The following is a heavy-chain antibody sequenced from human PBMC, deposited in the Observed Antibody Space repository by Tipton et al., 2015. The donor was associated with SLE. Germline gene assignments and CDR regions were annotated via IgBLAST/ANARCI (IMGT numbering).Heavy chain of an antibody. CDR2: IKKDGSQK. V-gene: IGHV3-7*04. D-gene: IGHD1-7*01. CDR3: VGGNFNYEDAVDV. Sequence: SLRLSCAASGFTFSNYWMTWVRQAPGKGLEWVANIKKDGSQKFYVDSVKGRFTISRDNAKKSLSLQMNSLRAEDTAVYYGVGGNFNYEDAVDVWGRGTMVTVSS. CDR1: GFTFSNYW. J-gene: IGHJ3*01.